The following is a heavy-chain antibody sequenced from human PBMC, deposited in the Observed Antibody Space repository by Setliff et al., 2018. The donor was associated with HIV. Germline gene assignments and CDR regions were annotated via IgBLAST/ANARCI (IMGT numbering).Heavy chain of an antibody. V-gene: IGHV4-59*04. CDR3: ARFSTASGGTFDY. J-gene: IGHJ4*02. CDR1: GGSIGSHY. CDR2: IYHSGST. D-gene: IGHD6-6*01. Sequence: PSETLSLTCTVSGGSIGSHYWNWIRQPPGKGLEWIGNIYHSGSTYYNPSLKSRVTISVDTSKNQFSLKLTSVTAADTAVYYCARFSTASGGTFDYWGQGTLVTVSS.